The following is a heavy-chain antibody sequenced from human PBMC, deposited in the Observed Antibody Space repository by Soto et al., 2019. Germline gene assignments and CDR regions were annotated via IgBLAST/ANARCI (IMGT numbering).Heavy chain of an antibody. D-gene: IGHD2-2*02. CDR1: GYTFTSYG. Sequence: QVQLVQSGAEVKKPGASVKVACKASGYTFTSYGINWVRQDPGQGVEWPGGISAHNGATHYAQKLQGRATLTTDTATSTAYMELRSLRSDDTAIYYCARGPDCSSTIGYTDWFDPWGQGTLVTVSS. CDR3: ARGPDCSSTIGYTDWFDP. CDR2: ISAHNGAT. J-gene: IGHJ5*02. V-gene: IGHV1-18*01.